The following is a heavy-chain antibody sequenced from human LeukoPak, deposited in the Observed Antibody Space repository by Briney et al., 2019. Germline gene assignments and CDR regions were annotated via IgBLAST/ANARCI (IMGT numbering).Heavy chain of an antibody. Sequence: GGSLRLSCAATEFTVSRSYMTWVRQAPGKGLEWVSVLHSGGTIEYADTVKGRFTISRDISKNTVYLQMNNLRSEDTAVYFCAREGEKADGYNHGLDRWGQGTLATVSS. CDR1: EFTVSRSY. CDR2: LHSGGTI. V-gene: IGHV3-53*01. J-gene: IGHJ4*02. D-gene: IGHD5-24*01. CDR3: AREGEKADGYNHGLDR.